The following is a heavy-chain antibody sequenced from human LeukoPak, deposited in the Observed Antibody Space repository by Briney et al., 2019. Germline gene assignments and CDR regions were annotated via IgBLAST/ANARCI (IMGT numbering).Heavy chain of an antibody. CDR3: ARGEASYYFDY. D-gene: IGHD2-21*01. CDR2: INHSGST. Sequence: SETLSLTCAVYGGSFSGYYWSWIRQPPGKGLEWIGEINHSGSTNYNPSLKSRVTISVDTSKNQFSLKLSSVTAADTAVYYCARGEASYYFDYWGQGTLVTVSS. V-gene: IGHV4-34*01. J-gene: IGHJ4*02. CDR1: GGSFSGYY.